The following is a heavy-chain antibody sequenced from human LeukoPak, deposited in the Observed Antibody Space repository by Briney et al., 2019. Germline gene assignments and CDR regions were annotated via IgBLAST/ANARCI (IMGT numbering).Heavy chain of an antibody. CDR2: INYSGST. V-gene: IGHV4-39*07. Sequence: PSETLSLTCSVSGGSISRNSYYWGWIRQPPGKGLEWIGSINYSGSTYYNPSLKSRVTVSLDTSKNQFSLKLSSVTAADTAVYYCARDGYGDYWYYFDYWGQGTLVTVSS. D-gene: IGHD4-17*01. CDR3: ARDGYGDYWYYFDY. CDR1: GGSISRNSYY. J-gene: IGHJ4*02.